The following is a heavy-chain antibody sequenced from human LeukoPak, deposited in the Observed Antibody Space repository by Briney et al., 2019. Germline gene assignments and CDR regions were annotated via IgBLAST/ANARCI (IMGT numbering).Heavy chain of an antibody. CDR2: IIPIFGTA. CDR3: ARERNWNWGV. V-gene: IGHV1-69*05. D-gene: IGHD1-7*01. Sequence: SVKVSCKASGYTFTSYGISWVRQAPGQGLEWMGRIIPIFGTANYAQKFQGRVTITTDESTSTAYMELSSLRSEDTAVYYCARERNWNWGVWGQGTLVTVSS. CDR1: GYTFTSYG. J-gene: IGHJ4*02.